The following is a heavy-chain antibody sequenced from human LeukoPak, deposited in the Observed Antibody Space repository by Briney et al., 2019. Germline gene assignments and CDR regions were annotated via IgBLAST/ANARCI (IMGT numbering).Heavy chain of an antibody. CDR1: GGSISGYY. J-gene: IGHJ5*02. CDR2: IYYSGST. Sequence: SETLSLTCTVSGGSISGYYWSWIRQPPGKGLEWIGYIYYSGSTNYNPSLKSRVTISVDTSKNQFSLKLSSVTAADTAVYYCARGHYYDSSGYYGGFDPWGQGTLVTVSS. V-gene: IGHV4-59*01. CDR3: ARGHYYDSSGYYGGFDP. D-gene: IGHD3-22*01.